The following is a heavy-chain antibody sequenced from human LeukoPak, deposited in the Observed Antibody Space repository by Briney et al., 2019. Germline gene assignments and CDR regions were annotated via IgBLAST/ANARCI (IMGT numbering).Heavy chain of an antibody. CDR3: ARDRELGY. V-gene: IGHV4-59*01. D-gene: IGHD3-10*01. J-gene: IGHJ4*01. CDR1: GDSISIYY. CDR2: IYNSGST. Sequence: SETLSLTCSVSGDSISIYYWSWIRQPPGKGLEWIGYIYNSGSTNYNPSLKSRVTISVDTSKNQFSLKLTSVTAADTAVYYCARDRELGYWGQEPWSPSPQ.